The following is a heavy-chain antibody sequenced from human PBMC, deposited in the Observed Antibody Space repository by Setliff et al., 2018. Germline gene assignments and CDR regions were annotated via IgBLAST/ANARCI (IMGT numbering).Heavy chain of an antibody. CDR3: AKDRGYDDSSGSSGWFEY. CDR1: GFTFSSYG. J-gene: IGHJ4*02. V-gene: IGHV3-30*18. Sequence: GGSLRLSCAASGFTFSSYGMHWVRQAPGKGLEWVAVISYDGSNKYHADSVKGRFTISRDNSKNTLYLQMNSLRAEDTAVYYCAKDRGYDDSSGSSGWFEYWGQGTLVTVSS. CDR2: ISYDGSNK. D-gene: IGHD3-22*01.